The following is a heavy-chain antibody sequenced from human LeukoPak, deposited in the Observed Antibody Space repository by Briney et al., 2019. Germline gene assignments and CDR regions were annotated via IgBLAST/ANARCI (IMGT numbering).Heavy chain of an antibody. J-gene: IGHJ4*02. CDR1: GFTFSSYW. Sequence: PGGSLRLSCAASGFTFSSYWMHWVRQAPGKGLVWVSRINSDGSSTSYADSVKGRLTISRDNAKNTLYLQMNSLRAEDTAVYYCARPQRIAAAGTIDYWGQGTLVTVSS. D-gene: IGHD6-13*01. CDR2: INSDGSST. CDR3: ARPQRIAAAGTIDY. V-gene: IGHV3-74*01.